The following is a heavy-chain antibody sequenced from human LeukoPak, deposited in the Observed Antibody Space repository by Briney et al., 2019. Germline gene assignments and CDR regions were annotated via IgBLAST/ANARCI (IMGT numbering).Heavy chain of an antibody. CDR3: ARQSTSSWYDY. Sequence: SETLSLTCAVSGYSTSSGYYWGWIRQPPGQGLEWIGSIYHSGNTYYNPSLKSRVTISVDTSKNQFSLKLSSVTAADTAVYYCARQSTSSWYDYWGQGTLVTVSS. V-gene: IGHV4-38-2*01. D-gene: IGHD6-13*01. J-gene: IGHJ4*02. CDR2: IYHSGNT. CDR1: GYSTSSGYY.